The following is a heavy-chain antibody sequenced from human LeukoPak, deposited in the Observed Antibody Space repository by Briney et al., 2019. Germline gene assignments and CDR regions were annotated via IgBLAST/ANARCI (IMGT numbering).Heavy chain of an antibody. CDR1: GSTFSSYS. V-gene: IGHV3-48*01. CDR3: ARDGTVLRFLEWFYYMDV. J-gene: IGHJ6*03. D-gene: IGHD3-3*01. CDR2: ISSSSSTI. Sequence: PGGSLRLSCAASGSTFSSYSMNWVRQAPGKGLEWVSYISSSSSTIFYADSVKGRFTISRDNAKNSLYLQMNSLRAEDTAVYYCARDGTVLRFLEWFYYMDVWGKGTTVTVSS.